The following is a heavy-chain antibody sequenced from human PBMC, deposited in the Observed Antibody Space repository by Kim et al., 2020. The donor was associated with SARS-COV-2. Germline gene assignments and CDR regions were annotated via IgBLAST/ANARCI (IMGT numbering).Heavy chain of an antibody. V-gene: IGHV5-51*01. CDR1: GYTFTTSW. D-gene: IGHD4-17*01. J-gene: IGHJ3*01. CDR3: ARSYGDQAFDV. CDR2: IYPGDSGT. Sequence: GESLKISCKGSGYTFTTSWIAWLRQMPGKGLEYMGIIYPGDSGTRYNQSFEGQVTISDDKSISTVFLHWGSLKASDTAMYYCARSYGDQAFDVWGQGTM.